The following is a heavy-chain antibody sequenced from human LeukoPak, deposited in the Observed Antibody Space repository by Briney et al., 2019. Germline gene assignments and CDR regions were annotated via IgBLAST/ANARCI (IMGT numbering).Heavy chain of an antibody. CDR2: ISYDGSNK. D-gene: IGHD3-10*01. Sequence: PGRSLRLSCAASGFTFSSYAMHWVRQAPGKGLEWVAVISYDGSNKYYADSVKGRFTISRDNSKNTLYLQMNSLRAEDTAVYYCARDRITTVRGVILGAFDIWGLGTMVTVSS. CDR3: ARDRITTVRGVILGAFDI. CDR1: GFTFSSYA. J-gene: IGHJ3*02. V-gene: IGHV3-30*04.